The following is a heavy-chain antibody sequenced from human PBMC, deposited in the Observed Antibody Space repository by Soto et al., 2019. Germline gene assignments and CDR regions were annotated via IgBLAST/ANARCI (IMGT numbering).Heavy chain of an antibody. CDR3: ASAARYSYGYYGPLPQYWYFDL. Sequence: SETLSLTCTVSGGSISSSSYYWGWIRQPPGKGLEWIGSIYYSGSTYYNPSLKSRVTISVDTSKNQFSLKLSSVTAADTAVYYCASAARYSYGYYGPLPQYWYFDLWGRGTLVTVSS. CDR1: GGSISSSSYY. J-gene: IGHJ2*01. V-gene: IGHV4-39*01. D-gene: IGHD5-18*01. CDR2: IYYSGST.